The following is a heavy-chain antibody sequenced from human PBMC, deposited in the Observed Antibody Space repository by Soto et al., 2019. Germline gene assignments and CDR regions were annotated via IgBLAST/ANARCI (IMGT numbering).Heavy chain of an antibody. CDR1: GFTFSDYN. D-gene: IGHD6-13*01. J-gene: IGHJ4*01. CDR2: ISSGSYTI. V-gene: IGHV3-48*02. CDR3: ARDDRYSSSWYHYFGS. Sequence: GGSLRLSCAASGFTFSDYNMNWVRQAPGKGLEWISYISSGSYTIHYADSVKGRFTISRDNAKNSLYLQMNSLRDEHTAVYFCARDDRYSSSWYHYFGSWGHGSLVTV.